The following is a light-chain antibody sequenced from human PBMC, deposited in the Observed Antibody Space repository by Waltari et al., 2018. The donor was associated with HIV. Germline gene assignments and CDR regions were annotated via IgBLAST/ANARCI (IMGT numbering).Light chain of an antibody. CDR1: ALPRQC. CDR2: QDN. CDR3: QTTDRNGVVA. J-gene: IGLJ2*01. Sequence: SSALTQTPSVSVSPGQTATITCTGKALPRQCAHSYHQREGQAPLLVIFQDNKGPSGMPERLSASSSGTVLTLTISGVQTEDEGDYYCQTTDRNGVVAFGGGTKVTVL. V-gene: IGLV3-25*03.